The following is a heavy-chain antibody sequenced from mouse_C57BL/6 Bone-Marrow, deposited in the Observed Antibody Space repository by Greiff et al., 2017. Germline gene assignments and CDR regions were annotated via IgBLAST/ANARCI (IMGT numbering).Heavy chain of an antibody. CDR2: IWSGGST. CDR3: ARSGTCGGVDY. J-gene: IGHJ2*01. CDR1: GFSLTSYG. D-gene: IGHD4-1*01. V-gene: IGHV2-2*01. Sequence: VQLQQSGPGLVQPSQSLSITCTVSGFSLTSYGVHWVRQSPGKGLEWLGVIWSGGSTVYNAAFISRLSISKDNSKSQVFFKMNSLQADDTAIYYCARSGTCGGVDYWGQGTTLTVSS.